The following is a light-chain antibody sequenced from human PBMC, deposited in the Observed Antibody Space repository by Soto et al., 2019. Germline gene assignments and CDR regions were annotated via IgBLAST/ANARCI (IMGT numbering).Light chain of an antibody. V-gene: IGKV1-39*01. CDR1: ETISTF. CDR2: AAS. CDR3: QQTYTTPEIT. J-gene: IGKJ5*01. Sequence: DIQMTQSPVSLSASVGDRVTITCRASETISTFLNWYQQKPGKAPKVLIFAASSLQSGVPSRFSGSGSGTDFTLTISSLQPEDFAIYYCQQTYTTPEITFGQGTRLEIK.